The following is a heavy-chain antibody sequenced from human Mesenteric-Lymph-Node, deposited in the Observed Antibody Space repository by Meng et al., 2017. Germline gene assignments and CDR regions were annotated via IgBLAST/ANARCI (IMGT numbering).Heavy chain of an antibody. V-gene: IGHV3-7*01. J-gene: IGHJ4*02. D-gene: IGHD3-16*01. CDR1: GFSFSSYW. Sequence: GESLKISCAASGFSFSSYWMSWLRQAPGRGLEWVANIKPDGGEKYSVNSVKGRFTISRDNAQNSLYLEMNSLRVEDTATYYCVGSYGWLLQHWGQGTLVTVSS. CDR2: IKPDGGEK. CDR3: VGSYGWLLQH.